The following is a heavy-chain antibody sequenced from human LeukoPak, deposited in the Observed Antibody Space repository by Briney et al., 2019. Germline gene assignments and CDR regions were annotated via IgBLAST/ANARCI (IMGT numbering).Heavy chain of an antibody. D-gene: IGHD3-22*01. CDR1: GYTFTSYY. CDR2: SDPKTGAT. J-gene: IGHJ4*02. CDR3: ARANSYDNNGYSPELRY. V-gene: IGHV1-2*02. Sequence: ASVTVSCKASGYTFTSYYIHWLRQAPGQGFEWMGWSDPKTGATKYEHFLGRVTMTSDTSSRTAYMELTSLTFDDTAIYYCARANSYDNNGYSPELRYWGQGTLVTVSS.